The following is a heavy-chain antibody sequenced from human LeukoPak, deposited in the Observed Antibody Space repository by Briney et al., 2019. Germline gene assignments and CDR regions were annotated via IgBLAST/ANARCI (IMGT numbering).Heavy chain of an antibody. Sequence: ASVKVSCKASGGTFSSYAINWVRQAPGQGLEWMGRISPILGIANYAQKFQGRVTITADKSTSTAYTELSSLRSEDTAVYYCARGLIVVVPAANRGYYGMDVWGQGTTVTVSS. D-gene: IGHD2-2*01. CDR3: ARGLIVVVPAANRGYYGMDV. CDR2: ISPILGIA. CDR1: GGTFSSYA. V-gene: IGHV1-69*04. J-gene: IGHJ6*02.